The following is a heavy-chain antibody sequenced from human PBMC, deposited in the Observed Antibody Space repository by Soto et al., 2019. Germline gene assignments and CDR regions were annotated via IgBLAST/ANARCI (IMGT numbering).Heavy chain of an antibody. J-gene: IGHJ4*02. Sequence: SETLSLTCTVSGGSISSYYWSWIRQPPGKGLEWIGYIYYSGSTNYNPSLKSRVTISVDTSKNQFSLKLSSVTAADTAVYYCARAMEGYCTNGVCPLFDYWGQGTLVTVSS. V-gene: IGHV4-59*01. CDR2: IYYSGST. D-gene: IGHD2-8*01. CDR3: ARAMEGYCTNGVCPLFDY. CDR1: GGSISSYY.